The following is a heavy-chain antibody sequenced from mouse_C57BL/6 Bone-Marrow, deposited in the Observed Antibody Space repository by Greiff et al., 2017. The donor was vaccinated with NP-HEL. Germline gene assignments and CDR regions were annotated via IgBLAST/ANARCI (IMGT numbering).Heavy chain of an antibody. D-gene: IGHD1-1*01. CDR2: ICNGGGST. Sequence: VESGGGLVQPGGSLKLSCAASGFTFSDYYMYWVRQTPEKRLEWVAYICNGGGSTYYPDTVKGRFTISRDNAKNTLYLKMSRLKSEDTAMYYCARRLITTVVATDYYAMDYWGQGTSVTVSS. V-gene: IGHV5-12*01. J-gene: IGHJ4*01. CDR3: ARRLITTVVATDYYAMDY. CDR1: GFTFSDYY.